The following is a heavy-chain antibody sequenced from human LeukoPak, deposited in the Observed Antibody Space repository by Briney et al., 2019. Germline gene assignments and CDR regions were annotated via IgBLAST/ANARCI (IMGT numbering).Heavy chain of an antibody. CDR3: ARRAGTGDRDYFDS. J-gene: IGHJ4*02. CDR2: IHHSGNT. CDR1: GGSISSSNW. Sequence: SGTLSLTCVVSGGSISSSNWWGWVRQPPGKGLEWIGEIHHSGNTNYNPSLKSRVTISVDKSKNQFSLRLSSVTAADTAIYYCARRAGTGDRDYFDSWGQGTLVTVSS. D-gene: IGHD3/OR15-3a*01. V-gene: IGHV4-4*02.